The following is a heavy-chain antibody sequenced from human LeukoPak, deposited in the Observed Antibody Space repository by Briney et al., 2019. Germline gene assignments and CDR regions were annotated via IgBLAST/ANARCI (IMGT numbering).Heavy chain of an antibody. V-gene: IGHV4-59*01. CDR1: GGSISSYY. J-gene: IGHJ6*04. Sequence: PSETLSLTCTVSGGSISSYYWSWIRQPPGKGLEWIGYTYYSGSTNYNPSLKSRVTISVDTSKNQFSLKLSSVTAADTAVYYCARPPPAKPPANPLYYNTGRDVWGKGTPVTVSS. D-gene: IGHD1-14*01. CDR2: TYYSGST. CDR3: ARPPPAKPPANPLYYNTGRDV.